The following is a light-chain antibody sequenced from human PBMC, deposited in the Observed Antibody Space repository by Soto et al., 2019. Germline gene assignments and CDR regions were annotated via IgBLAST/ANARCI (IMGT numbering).Light chain of an antibody. CDR1: QAMSTY. J-gene: IGKJ4*01. Sequence: DIQLTQSPSFLSAFVGDTVTITCRASQAMSTYLAWYQQKPGKVPKLLIRSASTLQSGVPPRFSGGGSGNEFTLTINTFQPDDSGIYYCQQLNGYQLAFGGGTNVEIK. CDR2: SAS. CDR3: QQLNGYQLA. V-gene: IGKV1-9*01.